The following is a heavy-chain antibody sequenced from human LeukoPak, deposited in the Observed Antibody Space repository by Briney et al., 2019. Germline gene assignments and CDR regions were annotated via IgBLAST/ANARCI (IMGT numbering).Heavy chain of an antibody. J-gene: IGHJ3*02. Sequence: GGSLRLSCTASGFTFSSYWMSWVRQAPGKGLEWVATIKQDGSQKEYVESVQGRFTISRHNAKNTLYLHMNRLRAEDTAVYYCARDPTVTNFHDAFDIWGQGTMVTVSS. D-gene: IGHD4-17*01. V-gene: IGHV3-7*05. CDR3: ARDPTVTNFHDAFDI. CDR2: IKQDGSQK. CDR1: GFTFSSYW.